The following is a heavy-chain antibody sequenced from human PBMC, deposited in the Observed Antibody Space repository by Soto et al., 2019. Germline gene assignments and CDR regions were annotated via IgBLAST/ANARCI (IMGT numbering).Heavy chain of an antibody. CDR3: AREYCSSTSCYKNRVGYCSGGSCYSGPYYMDV. J-gene: IGHJ6*03. D-gene: IGHD2-15*01. Sequence: SETLSLTCAVYGGSFSGYYWSWIRQPPGKGLEWIGEINHSGSTNYNPSLKSRVTISVDTSKNQFSLKLSSVTAADTAVYYCAREYCSSTSCYKNRVGYCSGGSCYSGPYYMDVWGKGTTVTVSS. CDR1: GGSFSGYY. V-gene: IGHV4-34*01. CDR2: INHSGST.